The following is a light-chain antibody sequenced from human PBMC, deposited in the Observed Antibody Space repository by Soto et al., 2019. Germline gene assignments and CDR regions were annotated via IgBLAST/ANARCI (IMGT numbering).Light chain of an antibody. V-gene: IGLV1-40*01. CDR1: SSNIGAGYD. CDR2: GNS. J-gene: IGLJ1*01. CDR3: QSYDSSLSGSSV. Sequence: QSVLTQPPSVSGAPGQRVTISCTGSSSNIGAGYDVHWYQQLPGTAPKLLIYGNSNRPSGVPDRFPGSKSGTSASLAITGLQAEDEADYYCQSYDSSLSGSSVFGTGTKVTAL.